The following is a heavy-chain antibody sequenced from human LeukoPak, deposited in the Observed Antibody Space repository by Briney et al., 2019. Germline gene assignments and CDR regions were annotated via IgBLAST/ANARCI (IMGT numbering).Heavy chain of an antibody. CDR3: VRRTPPASTSGCYWYSDL. CDR2: IYYSGRT. D-gene: IGHD2-2*01. CDR1: GGSISSGGYY. Sequence: NPSQTLSATCTILGGSISSGGYYWSWIRQHPGKRLEWIGYIYYSGRTYYNPSLKSRVTISVDTSQHQFSLKLSSVTAADTAVYYRVRRTPPASTSGCYWYSDLWVRGSLVTVSP. J-gene: IGHJ2*01. V-gene: IGHV4-31*03.